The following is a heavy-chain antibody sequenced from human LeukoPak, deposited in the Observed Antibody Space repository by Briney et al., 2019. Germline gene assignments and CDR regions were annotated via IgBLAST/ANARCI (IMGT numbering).Heavy chain of an antibody. CDR2: IYYTGST. CDR1: GFTFSSYS. V-gene: IGHV4-39*01. CDR3: ARHGYYDSSGYLDAFDI. J-gene: IGHJ3*02. D-gene: IGHD3-22*01. Sequence: PGGSLRLSCAASGFTFSSYSMNWIRQPPGKGPEWIGSIYYTGSTNYNPSLKSRVTISVDTSKNQFSLKLSSVTAADTAVYYCARHGYYDSSGYLDAFDIWGQGTMVTVSS.